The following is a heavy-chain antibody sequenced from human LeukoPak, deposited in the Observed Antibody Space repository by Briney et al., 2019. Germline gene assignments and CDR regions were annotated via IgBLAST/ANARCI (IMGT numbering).Heavy chain of an antibody. CDR2: ISSNGGST. CDR1: GFTFSSYA. D-gene: IGHD3-22*01. Sequence: PGGSLRLSCSASGFTFSSYAMHWVRQAPGKGLEYVSAISSNGGSTYYADSVKGRFTISRDNSKNTLYLQMSSLRAEDTAVYYWATMIVVVINMGTFDYWGQGTLVTVSS. V-gene: IGHV3-64D*06. CDR3: ATMIVVVINMGTFDY. J-gene: IGHJ4*02.